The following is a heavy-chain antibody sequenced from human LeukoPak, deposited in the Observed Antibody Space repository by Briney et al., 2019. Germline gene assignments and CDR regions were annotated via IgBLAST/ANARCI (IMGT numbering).Heavy chain of an antibody. J-gene: IGHJ4*02. Sequence: GGSLRLSCAASGFTFSSYEMNWVRQAPGKGLEWVSYISSSGSTIYYADSVKGRFTISRDNAKNSLYLQMNSLRAEDTAVYYCAKPHFYDILTGHFDYWGQGTLVTVSS. CDR3: AKPHFYDILTGHFDY. V-gene: IGHV3-48*03. CDR1: GFTFSSYE. CDR2: ISSSGSTI. D-gene: IGHD3-9*01.